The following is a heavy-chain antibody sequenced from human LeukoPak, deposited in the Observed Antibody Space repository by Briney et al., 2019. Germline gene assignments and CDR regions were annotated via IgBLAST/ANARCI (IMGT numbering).Heavy chain of an antibody. Sequence: PSETLSLTCTVSSRSISSGGYYWRWSRRHRGRGREWNGYIYYSESTYYNQSLKSRVTISVDTSKNQFSLKLSSVTAADTAVYYCARGASASSRGDNWFDPWGQGTLVTVSS. J-gene: IGHJ5*02. CDR3: ARGASASSRGDNWFDP. V-gene: IGHV4-31*03. CDR1: SRSISSGGYY. CDR2: IYYSEST. D-gene: IGHD3-10*01.